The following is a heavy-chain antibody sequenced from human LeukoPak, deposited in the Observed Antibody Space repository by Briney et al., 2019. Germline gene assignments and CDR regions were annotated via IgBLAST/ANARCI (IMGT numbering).Heavy chain of an antibody. CDR2: ISSSSDAI. CDR1: GFTFSNYG. D-gene: IGHD5-12*01. Sequence: GGSLRLSCAASGFTFSNYGMNWVRQAPGKGLEWVSYISSSSDAIYYADSVKGRFTISRDNAKNSLYLEMDSLRDEDTAVYYCARAMRSGYDYWGQGTLVTVSS. J-gene: IGHJ4*02. CDR3: ARAMRSGYDY. V-gene: IGHV3-48*02.